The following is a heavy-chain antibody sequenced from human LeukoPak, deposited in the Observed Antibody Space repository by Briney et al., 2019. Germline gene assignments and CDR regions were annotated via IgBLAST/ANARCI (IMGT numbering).Heavy chain of an antibody. J-gene: IGHJ4*02. Sequence: SETLSLTCTVSGGSISSSNYYWGWIRQPPGKGLEWIGSFYYSGTTLYNPSLKTRVTISVDTSKNQFSLKVNSVTDADTAVYYCGRIRTPRRTGPFDCWGPGTLVTVSS. CDR2: FYYSGTT. CDR1: GGSISSSNYY. D-gene: IGHD3/OR15-3a*01. V-gene: IGHV4-39*01. CDR3: GRIRTPRRTGPFDC.